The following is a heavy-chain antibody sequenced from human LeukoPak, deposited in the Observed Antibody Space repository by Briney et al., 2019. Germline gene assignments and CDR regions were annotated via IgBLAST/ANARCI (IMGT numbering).Heavy chain of an antibody. Sequence: PGGSLRLSCAASGFTVSDNYMSWVRQAPGKGLEWVSTVYSGGLTYYADPVKGRFTISRDNSKNTLYLQMNSLRAEDTAIYYCARDPNGSGPDFDCWGQGTLVTVSS. D-gene: IGHD3-10*01. CDR3: ARDPNGSGPDFDC. J-gene: IGHJ4*02. CDR2: VYSGGLT. V-gene: IGHV3-66*01. CDR1: GFTVSDNY.